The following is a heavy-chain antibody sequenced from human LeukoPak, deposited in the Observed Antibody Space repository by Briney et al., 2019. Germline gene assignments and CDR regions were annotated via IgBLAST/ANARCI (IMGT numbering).Heavy chain of an antibody. CDR2: ISGSGGST. Sequence: GGSLRLSCAASGLTFSSYAMSWVRQAPGKGLEWVSAISGSGGSTYYADSVKGRFTISRDNSKNTLYLQMNSLRAEDTAVYYCAKDLLPPTGLRGLFDYWGQGTLVTVSS. V-gene: IGHV3-23*01. J-gene: IGHJ4*02. CDR3: AKDLLPPTGLRGLFDY. CDR1: GLTFSSYA. D-gene: IGHD4-17*01.